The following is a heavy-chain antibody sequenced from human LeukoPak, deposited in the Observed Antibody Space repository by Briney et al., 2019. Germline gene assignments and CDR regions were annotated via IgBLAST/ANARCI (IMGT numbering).Heavy chain of an antibody. Sequence: GASVKVSCKASGGTFSSYAISWVRQAPGQGLEWMGGIIPIFGTANYAQKFQGRVTMTRDTSISTAYMELSRLRSDDTAVYYCARAAYGVAVAANRYYWGQGTLVTVSS. CDR3: ARAAYGVAVAANRYY. CDR1: GGTFSSYA. J-gene: IGHJ4*02. V-gene: IGHV1-69*05. D-gene: IGHD6-19*01. CDR2: IIPIFGTA.